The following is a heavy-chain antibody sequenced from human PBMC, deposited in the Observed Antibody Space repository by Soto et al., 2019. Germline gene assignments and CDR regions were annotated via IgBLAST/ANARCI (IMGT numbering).Heavy chain of an antibody. CDR2: ISYDGTNK. D-gene: IGHD3-22*01. Sequence: QVQLVESGGGVVQPGRSLRLSCAASGFTFSSYGRHWVRQAPGKGLEWVAVISYDGTNKYYADSLKGRFTISRDNSKNTLYLQMNSLRAEDTAVYYCAKDFKRVYYYDSSGYCDYWGQGTLVTVSS. CDR3: AKDFKRVYYYDSSGYCDY. CDR1: GFTFSSYG. V-gene: IGHV3-30*18. J-gene: IGHJ4*02.